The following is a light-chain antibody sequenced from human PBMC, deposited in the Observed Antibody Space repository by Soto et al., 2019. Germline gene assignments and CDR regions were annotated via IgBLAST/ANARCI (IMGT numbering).Light chain of an antibody. Sequence: EIVLTQSPGTLSLSPGERATLSCRASQSVSNNYLAWYQQKPGQAPRLLIYGASSRATGIPARFSGSGSGTDFPLTISRLEPEDFGVYYCQQLSNLSLTFGGGTKVDIK. CDR2: GAS. V-gene: IGKV3D-20*02. CDR1: QSVSNNY. J-gene: IGKJ4*01. CDR3: QQLSNLSLT.